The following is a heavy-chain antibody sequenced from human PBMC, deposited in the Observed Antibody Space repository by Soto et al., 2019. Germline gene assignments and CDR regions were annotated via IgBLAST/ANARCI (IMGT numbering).Heavy chain of an antibody. D-gene: IGHD1-26*01. Sequence: ASVKVSCKASGYTFTSYGISWVRQAPGQGLEWMGWINAGNGNTKYSQKFQGRVTITRDTSASTAYMELSSLRSDDTAVYYCARDVGATDYWGQGTLVTVSS. CDR3: ARDVGATDY. V-gene: IGHV1-3*01. CDR2: INAGNGNT. J-gene: IGHJ4*02. CDR1: GYTFTSYG.